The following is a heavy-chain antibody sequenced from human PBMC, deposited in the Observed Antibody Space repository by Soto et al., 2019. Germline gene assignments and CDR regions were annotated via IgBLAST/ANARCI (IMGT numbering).Heavy chain of an antibody. CDR2: ISGSGGVT. CDR3: AKVLWIAAAGPQFDY. Sequence: GGSLRLSCAASGFTFSTYAMSWVRQAPGKGLEWVSTISGSGGVTYYADSVKGRFTISRDNSKNTLYLQMNSLRAEDTAVYYCAKVLWIAAAGPQFDYWGQGTLVTVSS. CDR1: GFTFSTYA. D-gene: IGHD6-13*01. V-gene: IGHV3-23*01. J-gene: IGHJ4*02.